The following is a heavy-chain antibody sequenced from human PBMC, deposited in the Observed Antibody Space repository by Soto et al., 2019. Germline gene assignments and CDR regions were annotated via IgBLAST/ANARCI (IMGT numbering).Heavy chain of an antibody. CDR1: GGSISGYY. D-gene: IGHD6-13*01. CDR2: IFYSGST. Sequence: SETLSLTCTVSGGSISGYYWGWIRQPPGKGLEWIGSIFYSGSTYYNPSLKSRVTISVDTSKNQFSLKLSSVTAADTAVYYCARHRAAAAGQPPYYFDYWGQGTLVTVSS. CDR3: ARHRAAAAGQPPYYFDY. J-gene: IGHJ4*02. V-gene: IGHV4-39*01.